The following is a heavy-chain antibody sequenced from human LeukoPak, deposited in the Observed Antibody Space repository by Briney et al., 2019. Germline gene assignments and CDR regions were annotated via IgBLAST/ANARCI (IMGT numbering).Heavy chain of an antibody. V-gene: IGHV1-8*01. CDR2: MNPNSGNT. J-gene: IGHJ6*02. Sequence: ASVKVSCKASGYTFTSYDINWVRQATGQGLEWMGWMNPNSGNTGYAQKFQGRVTMTRNTSISTAYMEPSSLRSEDTAVYYCARVISSGWNYYYYYGMDVWGQGTTVTVSS. D-gene: IGHD6-19*01. CDR1: GYTFTSYD. CDR3: ARVISSGWNYYYYYGMDV.